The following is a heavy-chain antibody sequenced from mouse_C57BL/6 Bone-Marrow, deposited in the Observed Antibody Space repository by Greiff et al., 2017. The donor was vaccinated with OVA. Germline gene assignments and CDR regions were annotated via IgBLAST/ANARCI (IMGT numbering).Heavy chain of an antibody. J-gene: IGHJ3*01. V-gene: IGHV1-15*01. D-gene: IGHD2-1*01. CDR1: GYTFTDYE. CDR2: IDPETGGT. CDR3: TSSFYPAWFAY. Sequence: QVQLQQSGAELVRPGASVTLSCTASGYTFTDYEMHWVKQTPVHGLEWIGAIDPETGGTAYNQKFKGKAILTADKSSSTAYMELRSLTSEDSAVYYCTSSFYPAWFAYWGQGTLVTVSA.